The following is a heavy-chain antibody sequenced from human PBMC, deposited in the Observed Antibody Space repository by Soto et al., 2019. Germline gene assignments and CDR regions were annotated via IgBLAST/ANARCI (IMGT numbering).Heavy chain of an antibody. CDR2: ISYDGSNK. V-gene: IGHV3-30*03. CDR1: GFTFSSYG. Sequence: QVQLVESGGGVVQPGRSLRLSCAASGFTFSSYGMHWVRQAPGKGLEWVAVISYDGSNKYYADSVKGRFTISRDNSKNTLYLQMNSLRAEDTAVYYCAVGRLGELSSTRGGSCFDPWGQGTLVTVSS. CDR3: AVGRLGELSSTRGGSCFDP. J-gene: IGHJ5*02. D-gene: IGHD3-16*02.